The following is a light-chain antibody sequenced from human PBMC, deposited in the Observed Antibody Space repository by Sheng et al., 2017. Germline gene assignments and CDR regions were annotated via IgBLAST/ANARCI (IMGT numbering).Light chain of an antibody. J-gene: IGKJ1*01. CDR2: AAS. CDR1: QNIRRY. Sequence: DIQMTQSPSSLSASVGDRVTITCRASQNIRRYLNWYQQKPGKAPQLLIYAASNLQRGVPSRFSGSGSGTDFTLTINNLQPEDFATYHCQQTYITPRSFGQGTKVDIK. V-gene: IGKV1-39*01. CDR3: QQTYITPRS.